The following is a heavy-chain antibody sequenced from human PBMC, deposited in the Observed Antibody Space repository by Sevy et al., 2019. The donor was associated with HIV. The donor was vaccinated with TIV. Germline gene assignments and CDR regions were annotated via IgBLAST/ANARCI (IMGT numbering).Heavy chain of an antibody. J-gene: IGHJ4*02. CDR2: IRNKADSYTT. D-gene: IGHD6-13*01. CDR3: ATHAGIAAAGRVFDY. V-gene: IGHV3-72*01. Sequence: GGSLRLSCAASGFTFSDHYMEWVRQAPGKGLEWVGRIRNKADSYTTEYAATVKGRLTISRDDSKNSLYLLMNSLKTEDTAGYYCATHAGIAAAGRVFDYWGQGTLVTVSS. CDR1: GFTFSDHY.